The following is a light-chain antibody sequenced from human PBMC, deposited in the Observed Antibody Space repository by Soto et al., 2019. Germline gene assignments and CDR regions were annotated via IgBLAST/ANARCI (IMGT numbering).Light chain of an antibody. V-gene: IGKV1-5*03. CDR2: KAS. CDR3: QQYSSYSRT. CDR1: QSISSW. J-gene: IGKJ1*01. Sequence: DIQMTQSPSTLSASVGDRVTITCRASQSISSWLAWYHQKPGKAPNLLIYKASTLESGVPSRFSGSGSGTEFTLTISSLQPDDFATYYCQQYSSYSRTFGQVTKVEIK.